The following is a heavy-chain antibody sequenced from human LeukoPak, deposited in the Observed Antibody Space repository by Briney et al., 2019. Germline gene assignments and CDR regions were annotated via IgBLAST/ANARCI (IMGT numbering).Heavy chain of an antibody. D-gene: IGHD3-10*01. CDR1: RFTFSSYA. Sequence: GGSLRLSCAASRFTFSSYAMSWVRQAPGKGLEWVSAISGSGGSKYYADSVKGRFTISRDNSKNTLYLQMNSLRAEDTAVYYCAKDGRVAVRGNMYYYYYMDVWGKGTTVTVSS. V-gene: IGHV3-23*01. CDR2: ISGSGGSK. CDR3: AKDGRVAVRGNMYYYYYMDV. J-gene: IGHJ6*03.